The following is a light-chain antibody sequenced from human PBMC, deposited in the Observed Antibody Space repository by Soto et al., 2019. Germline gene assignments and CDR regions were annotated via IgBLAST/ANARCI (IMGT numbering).Light chain of an antibody. V-gene: IGKV3-15*01. J-gene: IGKJ1*01. CDR1: QSVTYN. CDR2: GAS. Sequence: EINGTQSPATLSASPGDRVTLSCRASQSVTYNLAWYQQRPGQAPRLLIYGASTRATGIPPRFSGRGSGTEFTLTITSLQSEDFAVYFCQQYNDRLWTFGQGTKVDIK. CDR3: QQYNDRLWT.